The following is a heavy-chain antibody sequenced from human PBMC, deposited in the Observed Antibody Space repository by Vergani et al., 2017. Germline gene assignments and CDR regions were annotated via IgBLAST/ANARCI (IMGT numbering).Heavy chain of an antibody. CDR2: IYYSGST. V-gene: IGHV4-39*07. J-gene: IGHJ4*02. D-gene: IGHD6-19*01. Sequence: QLQLQESGPGLVKPSATLSLTCTVSGGPISSSSYSWGWIRQPPGKGLEWLGSIYYSGSTYYNPSLKSRVTISGDTSKNQFSLKLSSVTAADTAVYYCARQGSSGYHDYWGQGTLVTVSS. CDR3: ARQGSSGYHDY. CDR1: GGPISSSSYS.